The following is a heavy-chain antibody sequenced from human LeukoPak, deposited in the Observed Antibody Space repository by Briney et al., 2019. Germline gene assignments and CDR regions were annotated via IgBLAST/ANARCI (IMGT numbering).Heavy chain of an antibody. CDR2: ISGSGGST. CDR3: AKDWGITMVRGVIIPFDY. Sequence: GGSLRLSCAASGFTFSSYAMSWVRQAPGKGLEWVSAISGSGGSTYYADSVKGRFTISRDNPKNTLYLQMNSLRAEDTAVYYCAKDWGITMVRGVIIPFDYWGQGTLVTVSS. D-gene: IGHD3-10*01. V-gene: IGHV3-23*01. J-gene: IGHJ4*02. CDR1: GFTFSSYA.